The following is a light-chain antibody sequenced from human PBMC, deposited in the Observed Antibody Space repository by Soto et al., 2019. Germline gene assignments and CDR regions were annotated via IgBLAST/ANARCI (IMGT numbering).Light chain of an antibody. Sequence: DIQMTQSPSTLSGSVGDRVIITCRASQSIGSWLAWYQQQPGKVPKLLIYTASTLQSGVPSRFSGSGPGAEFTLTISSLQPEEFAAYYCQQYNTYPWTFGQGTKVDIK. V-gene: IGKV1-5*03. CDR2: TAS. CDR1: QSIGSW. J-gene: IGKJ1*01. CDR3: QQYNTYPWT.